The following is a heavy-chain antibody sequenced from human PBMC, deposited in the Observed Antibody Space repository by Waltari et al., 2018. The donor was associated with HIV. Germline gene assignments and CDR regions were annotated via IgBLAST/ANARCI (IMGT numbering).Heavy chain of an antibody. CDR2: VKYDNSEM. CDR1: GFPFSSFW. V-gene: IGHV3-7*01. CDR3: ARSHSGRFDY. D-gene: IGHD1-26*01. J-gene: IGHJ4*02. Sequence: VESGGDWVQPGGSLKISCAASGFPFSSFWMTWVRQAPGRGPEWVANVKYDNSEMFYADSVRGRFTIFRDNSKKVVFLQMNNLTIDDSATYLCARSHSGRFDYWGQGTVVTVSS.